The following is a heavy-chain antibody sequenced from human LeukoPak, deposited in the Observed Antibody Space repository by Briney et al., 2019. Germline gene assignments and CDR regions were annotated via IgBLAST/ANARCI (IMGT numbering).Heavy chain of an antibody. J-gene: IGHJ5*02. Sequence: SETLSLSCTVSGASISNSAYYWLWIRQPPGEGLECIGTVHYSGSTFYNPSLKSRVNITVDTSKNQFSLQLSSVTAADTAVYYYARLFFVIDTWGQGTLVTVSS. CDR1: GASISNSAYY. CDR3: ARLFFVIDT. D-gene: IGHD3-3*01. V-gene: IGHV4-39*01. CDR2: VHYSGST.